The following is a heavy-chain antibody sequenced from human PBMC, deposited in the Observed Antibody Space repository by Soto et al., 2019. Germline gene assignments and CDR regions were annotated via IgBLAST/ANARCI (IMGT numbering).Heavy chain of an antibody. CDR2: ISGSGGST. D-gene: IGHD3-9*01. Sequence: EVQLLESGGGLVQPGGSLRLSCAASGFTFSSYAMSWVRQAPGKGLEWVSAISGSGGSTYYADSVKGRFAISRDNSKNTLYLQMNSLRAEDTAVYYCAKDRDAVVLRYFDSPGGGQGTLVTVSS. V-gene: IGHV3-23*01. J-gene: IGHJ4*02. CDR1: GFTFSSYA. CDR3: AKDRDAVVLRYFDSPG.